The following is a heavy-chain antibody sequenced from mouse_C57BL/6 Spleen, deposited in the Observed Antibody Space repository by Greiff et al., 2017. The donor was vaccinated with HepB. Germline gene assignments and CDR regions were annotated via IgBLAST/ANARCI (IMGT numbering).Heavy chain of an antibody. Sequence: QVQLQQPGAELVKPGASVKMSCKASGYTFTSYWITWVKQRPGQGLEWIGDIYPGSGSTNYNEKFKSKATLTVDTSSSTAYMQLSSLTSEDSAVYYCAREFITTVVAIWYFDVWGTGTTVTVSS. CDR3: AREFITTVVAIWYFDV. D-gene: IGHD1-1*01. J-gene: IGHJ1*03. V-gene: IGHV1-55*01. CDR2: IYPGSGST. CDR1: GYTFTSYW.